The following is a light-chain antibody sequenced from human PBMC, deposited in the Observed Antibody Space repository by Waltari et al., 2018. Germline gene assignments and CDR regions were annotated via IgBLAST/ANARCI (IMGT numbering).Light chain of an antibody. J-gene: IGKJ2*01. CDR3: QQYKSWPT. Sequence: EIVMTQSPATLSVSPGERATLSCRASQSVSISLVWYQQKSGQAPRLLIYDTSTRATGVPARCSGSGAGTEFTLTISSLQSEDFAVYYCQQYKSWPTFGQGTKLEIK. V-gene: IGKV3-15*01. CDR1: QSVSIS. CDR2: DTS.